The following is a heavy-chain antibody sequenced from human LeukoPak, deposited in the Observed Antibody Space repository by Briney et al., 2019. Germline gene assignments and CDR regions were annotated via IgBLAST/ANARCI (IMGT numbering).Heavy chain of an antibody. J-gene: IGHJ6*03. CDR2: IIPIFGTA. D-gene: IGHD6-13*01. CDR1: GGTFSSYA. CDR3: ARDTAAAGTHYYYTDV. Sequence: SVKVSCKASGGTFSSYAISWVRQAPGQGLEWMGRIIPIFGTANYAQKFQGRVTITTDESTSTAYMELSSLRSEDTAVDYCARDTAAAGTHYYYTDVWGEGTSLTASS. V-gene: IGHV1-69*05.